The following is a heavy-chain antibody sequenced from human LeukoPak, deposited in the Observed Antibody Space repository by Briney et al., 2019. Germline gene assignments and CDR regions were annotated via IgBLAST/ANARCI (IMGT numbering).Heavy chain of an antibody. V-gene: IGHV4-59*08. CDR3: ARGPYSYDSSGAFNI. CDR2: IYYSGST. CDR1: GGSISSYY. Sequence: ETLSLTCTVSGGSISSYYWSWIRQPPGKGLEWIGYIYYSGSTNYNPSLKSRVTISVDTSKNQFSLKLSSVTAADTAVYFCARGPYSYDSSGAFNIWGQGTMVTVSS. J-gene: IGHJ3*02. D-gene: IGHD3-22*01.